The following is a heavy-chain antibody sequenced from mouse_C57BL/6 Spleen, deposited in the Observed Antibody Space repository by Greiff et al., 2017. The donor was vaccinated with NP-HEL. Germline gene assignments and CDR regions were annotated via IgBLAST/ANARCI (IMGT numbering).Heavy chain of an antibody. CDR1: GYTFTSYG. Sequence: QVQLQQSGAELARPGASVKLSCKASGYTFTSYGISWVKQRTGQGLEWIGEIYPRSGNTYYNEKFKGKATLTADKSSSTAYMELRSLTSEDSAVYFCAGGGDYYGSSYVSYFDYWGQGTTLTVSS. V-gene: IGHV1-81*01. D-gene: IGHD1-1*01. J-gene: IGHJ2*01. CDR3: AGGGDYYGSSYVSYFDY. CDR2: IYPRSGNT.